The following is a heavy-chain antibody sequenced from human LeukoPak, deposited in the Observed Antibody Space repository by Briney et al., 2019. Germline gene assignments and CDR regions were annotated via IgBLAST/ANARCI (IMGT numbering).Heavy chain of an antibody. CDR3: ASGSEEVATLAY. V-gene: IGHV4-31*03. Sequence: PSETLSLTCSVSGDSISSGTHCWGWIRQHPEKGLEWIGYIYYSGSTYYNPSLKSRVTISVDTSKNQFSLKLSSVTAADTAVYYCASGSEEVATLAYWGQGTLVTVFS. CDR2: IYYSGST. J-gene: IGHJ4*02. CDR1: GDSISSGTHC. D-gene: IGHD5-12*01.